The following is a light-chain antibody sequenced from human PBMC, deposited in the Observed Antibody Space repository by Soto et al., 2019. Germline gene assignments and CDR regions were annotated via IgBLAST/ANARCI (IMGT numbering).Light chain of an antibody. CDR1: SSDVGGYKY. Sequence: QSALTQPPSASGSPGQSVTISCTGTSSDVGGYKYVSWYQQHPGKAPKLMIFEVNKRPSGVPDRFSGSKSGNTASLTVSGLQAEDAAYYYCSSYAGSNNLGVFGTGTKVTVL. J-gene: IGLJ1*01. V-gene: IGLV2-8*01. CDR3: SSYAGSNNLGV. CDR2: EVN.